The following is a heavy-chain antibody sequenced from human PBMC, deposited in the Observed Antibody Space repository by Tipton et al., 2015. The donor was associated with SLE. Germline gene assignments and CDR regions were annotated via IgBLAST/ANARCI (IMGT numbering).Heavy chain of an antibody. V-gene: IGHV4-34*11. J-gene: IGHJ4*02. D-gene: IGHD6-13*01. CDR3: ARPLSSSWVTFDY. CDR2: IYYSGST. Sequence: TLSLTCAVYGGSFSGYYWSWIRQPPGKGLEWIGYIYYSGSTNYNPSLKSRVTISVDTSKNQFSLKLSSVTAADTAVYYCARPLSSSWVTFDYWGQGTLVTVSS. CDR1: GGSFSGYY.